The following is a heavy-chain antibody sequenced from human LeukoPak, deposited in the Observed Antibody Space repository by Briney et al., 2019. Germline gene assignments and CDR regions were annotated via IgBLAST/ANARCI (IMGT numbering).Heavy chain of an antibody. V-gene: IGHV3-7*04. CDR3: ARGDAFSGDH. Sequence: LSLTCAVYGGSFGGYYWSWVRQAPGRGLEWVANIHPEGNEKYHVESVKGRFTISRDNTKNLLFLQMNGLRVEDTAVYYCARGDAFSGDHWGQGTLVTVSS. CDR2: IHPEGNEK. CDR1: GGSFGGYY. J-gene: IGHJ4*02.